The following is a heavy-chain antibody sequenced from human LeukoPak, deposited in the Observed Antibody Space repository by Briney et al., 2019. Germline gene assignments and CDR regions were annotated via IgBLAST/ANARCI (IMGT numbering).Heavy chain of an antibody. CDR2: INPNSGGT. CDR3: ARDRGSVASDAFDI. Sequence: GASVKVSCKASGYTFTCYYMHWVRQAPGQGLEWMGRINPNSGGTNYAQRFQGRVTMTRDTSISTAYMELSRLRSDDTAVYYCARDRGSVASDAFDIWGQGTMVTVSS. CDR1: GYTFTCYY. V-gene: IGHV1-2*06. J-gene: IGHJ3*02. D-gene: IGHD5-12*01.